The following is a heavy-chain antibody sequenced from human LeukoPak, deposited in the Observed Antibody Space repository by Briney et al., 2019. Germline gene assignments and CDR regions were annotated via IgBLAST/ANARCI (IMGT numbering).Heavy chain of an antibody. CDR3: ARAGYGDSDFDY. D-gene: IGHD4-17*01. J-gene: IGHJ4*02. CDR2: IYTSGNT. V-gene: IGHV4-61*09. CDR1: GGSISSNYYY. Sequence: SETLSLTCTVSGGSISSNYYYWSWIRQPAGKGLEWIGHIYTSGNTYYNPSLKSRVTISVDTSKNQFSLKLNSVTAADTAVYYCARAGYGDSDFDYWGQGTLVTVSS.